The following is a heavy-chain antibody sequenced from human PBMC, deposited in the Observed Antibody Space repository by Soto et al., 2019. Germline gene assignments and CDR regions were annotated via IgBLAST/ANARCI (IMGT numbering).Heavy chain of an antibody. V-gene: IGHV1-46*01. CDR1: GYTFTSYY. J-gene: IGHJ5*02. CDR3: ARDPGGIAAAGKSWFDP. Sequence: GASVKVSCKASGYTFTSYYMHWVRQAPGQGLEWMGIINPSGGSTSYAQKFQGRVTMTRDTSTSTVYMELSSLRSEDTAVYYCARDPGGIAAAGKSWFDPWGQGTLVTVS. CDR2: INPSGGST. D-gene: IGHD6-13*01.